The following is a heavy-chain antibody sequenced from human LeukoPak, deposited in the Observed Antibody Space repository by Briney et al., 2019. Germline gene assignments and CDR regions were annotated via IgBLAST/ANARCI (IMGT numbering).Heavy chain of an antibody. CDR1: GFTVSTNY. V-gene: IGHV3-53*05. Sequence: GGPLRLSCAASGFTVSTNYMSWVRQAPGKGLQWVSIIYNDGSTYYADSVKGRFTISRDNSKNTLSLQMNSLRAEDTAVYFCAKDYNNGFDYWGQGALVTVSS. CDR3: AKDYNNGFDY. CDR2: IYNDGST. D-gene: IGHD1-14*01. J-gene: IGHJ4*02.